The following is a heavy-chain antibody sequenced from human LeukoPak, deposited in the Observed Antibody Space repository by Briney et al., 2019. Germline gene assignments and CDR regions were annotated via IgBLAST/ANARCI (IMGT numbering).Heavy chain of an antibody. J-gene: IGHJ3*01. CDR2: ISNTAGFT. D-gene: IGHD2-15*01. Sequence: GGSLRLSCAASGFTFSSYAMGWVRQAPGKGLEWVSGISNTAGFTYYADSVKGRFTISRDNSKNTLYLQLNSLRAEDTAVYYCAKSNYYCSDSCQPDDAFDVLGQGTMVTVSS. V-gene: IGHV3-23*01. CDR1: GFTFSSYA. CDR3: AKSNYYCSDSCQPDDAFDV.